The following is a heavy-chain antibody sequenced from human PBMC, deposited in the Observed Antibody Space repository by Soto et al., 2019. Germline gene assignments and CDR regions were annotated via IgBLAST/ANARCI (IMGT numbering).Heavy chain of an antibody. J-gene: IGHJ4*01. CDR2: ISYSGST. Sequence: QVQLQESGPGLVKPSQTLSLTCTVSGGSISSGGYYWSWIRQHPGTGLEWIGYISYSGSTYYNPSVKSRVTISMDTSKMQFSLILNSVTAADTAVYYCARGVLHWGQGTLVTVSS. CDR3: ARGVLH. V-gene: IGHV4-31*03. CDR1: GGSISSGGYY.